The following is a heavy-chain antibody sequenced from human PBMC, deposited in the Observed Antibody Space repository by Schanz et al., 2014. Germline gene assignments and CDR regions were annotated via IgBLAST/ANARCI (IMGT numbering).Heavy chain of an antibody. J-gene: IGHJ4*02. CDR1: GFIFSNYG. CDR3: ARDAVTSVLTPGFYY. V-gene: IGHV3-33*01. CDR2: IWSDGSRT. Sequence: QVQLVESGGGVVQRGGSLRLSCAASGFIFSNYGMHWVRQAPGKGLEWVAFIWSDGSRTYHAESVKGRFTISRDNAKNSVFLQMSRLRAENTAVYYCARDAVTSVLTPGFYYWGQGTLXTVSS. D-gene: IGHD4-17*01.